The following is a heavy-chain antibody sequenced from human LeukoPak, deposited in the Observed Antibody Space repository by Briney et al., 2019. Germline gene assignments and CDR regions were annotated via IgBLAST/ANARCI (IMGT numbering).Heavy chain of an antibody. Sequence: GGSLRLSCAVSGITLSNYGMTWVRQAPGKGLEWVAGIGGSGGGTNYADSVKGRFTISRDNPKNTLYLQMNSLRAEDTAVYYCAKDRQWLGCFDYWGQGTLVTVSS. V-gene: IGHV3-23*01. J-gene: IGHJ4*02. CDR3: AKDRQWLGCFDY. CDR2: IGGSGGGT. CDR1: GITLSNYG. D-gene: IGHD6-19*01.